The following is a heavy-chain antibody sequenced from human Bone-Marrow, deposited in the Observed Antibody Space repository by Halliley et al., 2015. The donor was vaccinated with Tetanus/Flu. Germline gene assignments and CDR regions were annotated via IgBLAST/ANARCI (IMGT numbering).Heavy chain of an antibody. V-gene: IGHV3-15*01. CDR2: IKNKKDGGTM. Sequence: SLRLSCAGSGFTFSNAYMTWVRQASGKGLEWVGRIKNKKDGGTMDYAAPVRGRFTISRDGSENTLHLQMNSLKTEDTAVYYCTTSSGDYGDRGDDAFDIWGQGTMVTVSS. CDR1: GFTFSNAY. D-gene: IGHD4-17*01. CDR3: TTSSGDYGDRGDDAFDI. J-gene: IGHJ3*02.